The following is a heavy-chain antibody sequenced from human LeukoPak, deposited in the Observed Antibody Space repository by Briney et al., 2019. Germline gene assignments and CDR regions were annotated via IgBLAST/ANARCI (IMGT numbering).Heavy chain of an antibody. Sequence: PGGSLRLSCAASGFTFSSYAMSWVRQAPGKGLEWVSGITGSGGSTYYADSVEGRFTISRDNSKNTLFLQMKSLRAEDTALYYCAKVVRRGSSASKDYFDNWGQGTLVTVSS. J-gene: IGHJ4*02. V-gene: IGHV3-23*01. CDR1: GFTFSSYA. D-gene: IGHD6-6*01. CDR2: ITGSGGST. CDR3: AKVVRRGSSASKDYFDN.